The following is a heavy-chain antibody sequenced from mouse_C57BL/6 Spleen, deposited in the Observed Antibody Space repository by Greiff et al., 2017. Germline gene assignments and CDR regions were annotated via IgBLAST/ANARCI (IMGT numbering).Heavy chain of an antibody. D-gene: IGHD1-1*01. CDR3: ARVTTVAYFDY. CDR1: CYAFSSSW. V-gene: IGHV1-82*01. Sequence: QVQLQQSGPELVKPGASVKISCKASCYAFSSSWMNWVKQRPGKGLEWIGRIYPGDGDTNYNGKFKGKATLTADKSSSTAYMQLSSLTSEDSAVYFCARVTTVAYFDYWGQGTTLTVSS. J-gene: IGHJ2*01. CDR2: IYPGDGDT.